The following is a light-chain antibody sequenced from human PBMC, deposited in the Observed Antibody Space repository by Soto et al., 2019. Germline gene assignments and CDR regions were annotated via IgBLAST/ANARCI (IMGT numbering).Light chain of an antibody. CDR3: QQYNTCPRAT. J-gene: IGKJ4*01. Sequence: TLSLSQGERATLSCRASQSVSNNYLALYQQKPGHAPRLLLYGASCRATGFPPRFSGSGSGTEFNPPISSLQSADFGVYYCQQYNTCPRATFGGGTKVDI. CDR2: GAS. CDR1: QSVSNN. V-gene: IGKV3-15*01.